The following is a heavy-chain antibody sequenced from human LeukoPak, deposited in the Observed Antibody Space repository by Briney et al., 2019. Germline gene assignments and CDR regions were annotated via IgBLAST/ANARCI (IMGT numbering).Heavy chain of an antibody. CDR1: GGSISSSSYY. CDR2: IYYSGST. J-gene: IGHJ4*02. V-gene: IGHV4-39*02. CDR3: ARDKTGRSGSYVLGY. D-gene: IGHD1-26*01. Sequence: SETLSLTCTVSGGSISSSSYYWGWLRQPPGKGLEWIGSIYYSGSTYYNPSLKSRVTISVDTSKNQFSLKLNSVTPEDTAVYYCARDKTGRSGSYVLGYWGQGTLVTVSS.